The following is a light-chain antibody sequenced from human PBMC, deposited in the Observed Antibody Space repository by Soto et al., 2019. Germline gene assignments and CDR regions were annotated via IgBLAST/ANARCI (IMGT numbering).Light chain of an antibody. J-gene: IGLJ1*01. Sequence: QSVLTQPASVSGSPVQSITISCTGTISDVGSYNHVSWYQQHPGKVPKLMIYEATQRPSGVSDRFSGSKSGNTASLTISGLQAEDEADYYCCSYAGSSTYVFGTGTKVTVL. CDR1: ISDVGSYNH. V-gene: IGLV2-23*01. CDR2: EAT. CDR3: CSYAGSSTYV.